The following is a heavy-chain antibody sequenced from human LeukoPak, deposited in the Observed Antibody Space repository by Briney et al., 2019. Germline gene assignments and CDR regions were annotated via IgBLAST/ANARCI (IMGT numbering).Heavy chain of an antibody. J-gene: IGHJ4*02. Sequence: GRSLRLSCAASGFTFSSYGMHWVRQAPGKGLEWVAVIWYDGSNKYYADSVKGRFTISRDNSKNTLYLQMNSLRAEDTAVYYCATDPVAGTVNWTFYYWGQGTLVTVSS. CDR3: ATDPVAGTVNWTFYY. D-gene: IGHD6-19*01. V-gene: IGHV3-33*01. CDR2: IWYDGSNK. CDR1: GFTFSSYG.